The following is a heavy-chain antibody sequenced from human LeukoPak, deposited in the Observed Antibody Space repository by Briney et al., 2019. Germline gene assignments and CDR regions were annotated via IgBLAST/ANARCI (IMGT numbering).Heavy chain of an antibody. CDR3: SRPNWTDGRFGAFHF. D-gene: IGHD1-20*01. J-gene: IGHJ3*01. V-gene: IGHV4-59*08. CDR2: VNHSGGT. Sequence: SETLSLTCTVSGTSIADYYWAWIRQPPGKGREWIGNVNHSGGTNYNPAPKSRVPISMATSSNQCSLTLTSATAADTAVYYCSRPNWTDGRFGAFHFWSQGTMVTVSS. CDR1: GTSIADYY.